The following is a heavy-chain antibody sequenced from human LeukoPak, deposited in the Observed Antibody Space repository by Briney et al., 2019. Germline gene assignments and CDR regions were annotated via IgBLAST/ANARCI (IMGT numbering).Heavy chain of an antibody. Sequence: GASVKVSCKACGYTFTSYYMHWVRQAPGQGLEWMGIINPSGGSTSYAQKFQGRVTMTRDTSTSTVYMELSSLRSEDTAVYYCARDRRDRDYYYYYYYMDVWGKGTTVTVSS. V-gene: IGHV1-46*01. CDR2: INPSGGST. CDR3: ARDRRDRDYYYYYYYMDV. D-gene: IGHD5-24*01. CDR1: GYTFTSYY. J-gene: IGHJ6*03.